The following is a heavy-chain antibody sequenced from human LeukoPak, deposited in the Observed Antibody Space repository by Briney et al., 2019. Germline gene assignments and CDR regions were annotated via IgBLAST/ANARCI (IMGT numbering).Heavy chain of an antibody. Sequence: ASVKVSCKASGYTFTGYYMHWVRQAPGQGLEWMGWINPNSGGTNYAHKFKGRVTMTRDTSISTAYMDLSRMRSDDKAVYFCARDSSGSCRGSAAFDIWGQGTMVTVSS. CDR1: GYTFTGYY. J-gene: IGHJ3*02. CDR3: ARDSSGSCRGSAAFDI. D-gene: IGHD1-26*01. CDR2: INPNSGGT. V-gene: IGHV1-2*02.